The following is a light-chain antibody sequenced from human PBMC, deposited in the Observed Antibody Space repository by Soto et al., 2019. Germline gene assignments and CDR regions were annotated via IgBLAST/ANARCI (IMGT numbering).Light chain of an antibody. CDR1: QSVSSSY. CDR2: GAS. CDR3: QNYGRYTPYP. V-gene: IGKV3-20*01. J-gene: IGKJ3*01. Sequence: EIVLTQSPCTLSLSPGERATLSCRASQSVSSSYLAWYQQKPGQAPRLLIYGASSRATGIPDRFSGSGSGTDFTLTISRLEPEDFLLYDSQNYGRYTPYPLGP.